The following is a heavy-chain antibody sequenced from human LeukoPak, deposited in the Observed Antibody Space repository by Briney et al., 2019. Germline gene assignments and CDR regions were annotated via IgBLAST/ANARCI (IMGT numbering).Heavy chain of an antibody. V-gene: IGHV3-21*04. CDR2: ISSSSSYI. CDR3: ARGPSHIINPGIWSDY. D-gene: IGHD3-16*01. J-gene: IGHJ4*02. CDR1: GFTFSSYS. Sequence: GGSLRLSCAASGFTFSSYSMNWVRQAPGKGLEWVSCISSSSSYIYYADSVKGRFTISRDNARNSLYLQMNSLRAEDTAVYYCARGPSHIINPGIWSDYWGQGTLVTVSS.